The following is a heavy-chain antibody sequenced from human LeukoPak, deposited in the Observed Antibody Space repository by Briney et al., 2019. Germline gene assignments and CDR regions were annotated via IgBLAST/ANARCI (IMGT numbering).Heavy chain of an antibody. D-gene: IGHD1-1*01. CDR3: VQTTRWPGFDY. J-gene: IGHJ4*02. CDR2: IYSGVPT. V-gene: IGHV4-4*09. Sequence: SETLSLTCTTSGVSISRFYWSWVRQPPGKGLEWIGNIYSGVPTYFNPSLKSRVIISVDTSKNQFSLNLTSVTAADTAMYYCVQTTRWPGFDYWGQGILVTVSS. CDR1: GVSISRFY.